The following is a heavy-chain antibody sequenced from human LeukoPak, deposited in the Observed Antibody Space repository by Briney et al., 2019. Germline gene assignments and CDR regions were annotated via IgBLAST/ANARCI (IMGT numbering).Heavy chain of an antibody. V-gene: IGHV3-11*04. D-gene: IGHD3-16*01. CDR2: ISSSSSTI. CDR1: GGSFSGYY. Sequence: LSLTCAVYGGSFSGYYWSWIRQPPGKGLEWVSYISSSSSTIYYAGSVKGRFTISRNNAKNSLYLQMNSLRAEDTAVYYCARDLSGLDFWGQGTLVTVSS. CDR3: ARDLSGLDF. J-gene: IGHJ4*02.